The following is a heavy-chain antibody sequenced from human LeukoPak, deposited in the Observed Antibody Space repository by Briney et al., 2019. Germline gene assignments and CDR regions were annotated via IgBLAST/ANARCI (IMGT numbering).Heavy chain of an antibody. V-gene: IGHV3-23*01. CDR2: ISGSGGST. CDR3: ATPQRAAMVFDTFDI. Sequence: GGSLRLSCAASGFTFSSYSMSWVRQAPGKGLEWVSAISGSGGSTYYADSVKGRFTISRDNSKNTLYLQMNSLRAEDTAVYYCATPQRAAMVFDTFDIWGQGTMVTVSS. CDR1: GFTFSSYS. D-gene: IGHD5-18*01. J-gene: IGHJ3*02.